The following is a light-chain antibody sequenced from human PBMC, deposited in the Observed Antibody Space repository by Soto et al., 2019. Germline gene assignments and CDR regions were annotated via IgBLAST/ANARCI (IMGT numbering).Light chain of an antibody. CDR2: AAS. CDR3: HQYDNWPPST. CDR1: QSVAIN. V-gene: IGKV3-15*01. J-gene: IGKJ5*01. Sequence: EVVMTQSPATLSVSPGERATLSCRASQSVAINLAWYQQKRGQAPRLLIYAASTRDTGIPARFSGSGSGTEFTLPISSLQSEDFAVYYCHQYDNWPPSTFGQGTRLEMK.